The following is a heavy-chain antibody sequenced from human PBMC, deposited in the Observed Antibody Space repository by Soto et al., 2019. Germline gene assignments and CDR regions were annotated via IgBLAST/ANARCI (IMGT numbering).Heavy chain of an antibody. J-gene: IGHJ6*02. CDR2: ISGSGNNV. D-gene: IGHD2-15*01. CDR3: ARWPRSCSGGTCYSNYGMDV. CDR1: EFTFSTYA. Sequence: GGSLRLSCVASEFTFSTYAMAWVRQAPGKGLEWVSGISGSGNNVYYTDSVQGRFIISRDNAKNTMYLQMNSLRVEDTAVYYCARWPRSCSGGTCYSNYGMDVWAKGPRSPSP. V-gene: IGHV3-23*01.